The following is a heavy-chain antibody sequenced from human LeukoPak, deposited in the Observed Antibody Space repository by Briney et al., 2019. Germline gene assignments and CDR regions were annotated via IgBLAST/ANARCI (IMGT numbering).Heavy chain of an antibody. V-gene: IGHV1-46*01. CDR3: ARDSDGPWDP. CDR2: IGPSGGTT. CDR1: GYTFTSYY. J-gene: IGHJ5*02. Sequence: GASVKVSCKASGYTFTSYYMHWVRQAPGQGLEWMGVIGPSGGTTSYAQKFQGRVTLTRGTSTSTVYMELSSLRSEDTAVYYCARDSDGPWDPWGQGTLVTVSS.